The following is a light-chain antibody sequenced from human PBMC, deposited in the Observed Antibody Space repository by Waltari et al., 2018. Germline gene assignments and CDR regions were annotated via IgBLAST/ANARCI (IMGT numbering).Light chain of an antibody. V-gene: IGKV3-11*01. CDR2: DTS. J-gene: IGKJ4*01. CDR1: QSVTNY. CDR3: QQRRDWPLT. Sequence: DIVLTPSPAILPLSPGERASLSCRASQSVTNYLAWYQQKPGQAPRLLIYDTSNRATGIPARFSGSGFGTDFTLTISSLEPEDFAVYYCQQRRDWPLTFGGGTKVEIK.